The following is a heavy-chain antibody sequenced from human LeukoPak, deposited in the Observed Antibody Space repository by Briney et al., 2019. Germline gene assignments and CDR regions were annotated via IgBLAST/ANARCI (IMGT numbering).Heavy chain of an antibody. V-gene: IGHV3-20*04. CDR3: ARVSSRDIVVVPAAPFDY. D-gene: IGHD2-2*01. CDR1: GFTFDDYG. J-gene: IGHJ4*02. Sequence: GGSLRLSCAASGFTFDDYGMSWVRQAPGKGLEWVSGINWDGGSTGYADSVKGRFTISRDNAKNSLYLQMNSLRAEDTALYYCARVSSRDIVVVPAAPFDYRGQGTLVTVSS. CDR2: INWDGGST.